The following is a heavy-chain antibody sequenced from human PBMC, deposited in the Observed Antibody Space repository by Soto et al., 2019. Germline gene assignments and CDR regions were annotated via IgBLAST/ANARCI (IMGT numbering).Heavy chain of an antibody. D-gene: IGHD1-26*01. Sequence: SETLSLTCTVSGGSISSYYWSWIRQPAGKGLEWIGRIYTSGSTNYNPSLKSRVTMSVDTSKNQFSLKLSSVTAADTAVYYCAREPAWGATPYYYYGMDVWGQGTTVTVSS. J-gene: IGHJ6*02. CDR1: GGSISSYY. CDR3: AREPAWGATPYYYYGMDV. CDR2: IYTSGST. V-gene: IGHV4-4*07.